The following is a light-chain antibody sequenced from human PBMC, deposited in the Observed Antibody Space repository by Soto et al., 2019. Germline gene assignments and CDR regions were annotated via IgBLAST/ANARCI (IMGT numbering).Light chain of an antibody. J-gene: IGKJ5*01. Sequence: EVVLTQSPATLSVSPGERATLSCRASHNINTILAWYQQKPGQAPRLLIYRASTRATGIPARFSGSGSGTEFALTITSLQSEDFAVYYCQQYNNWPITFGQGTRLEIK. CDR1: HNINTI. CDR3: QQYNNWPIT. CDR2: RAS. V-gene: IGKV3-15*01.